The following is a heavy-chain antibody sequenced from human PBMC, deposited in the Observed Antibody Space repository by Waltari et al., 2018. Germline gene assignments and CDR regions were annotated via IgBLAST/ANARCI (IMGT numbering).Heavy chain of an antibody. V-gene: IGHV1-69*02. D-gene: IGHD2-21*01. CDR3: ASSGPAYIYGMDV. Sequence: QVQLVQSGAEVKKPGSSVKVSCKASGGTFSSYTISWVRQAPGQGLEWMGRIIPILGIANYAQKCQGRVTITADKSTSTAYMERSSLRSEDTAVYYCASSGPAYIYGMDVWGQGTTVTVSS. J-gene: IGHJ6*02. CDR2: IIPILGIA. CDR1: GGTFSSYT.